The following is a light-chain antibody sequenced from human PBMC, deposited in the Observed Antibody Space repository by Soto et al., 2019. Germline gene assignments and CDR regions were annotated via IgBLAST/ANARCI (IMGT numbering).Light chain of an antibody. CDR1: QSLVHSDGIAY. V-gene: IGKV2-30*02. CDR3: MQGTHWPIT. J-gene: IGKJ5*01. CDR2: KVS. Sequence: DVVITQSPLSLPVTLGHAASISCRSNQSLVHSDGIAYFSWFQQRPGRSPRRLIYKVSNRDSGVPARFSGSGSGTDFALKISRVEAEDVGVYYCMQGTHWPITFGQGTRLEIK.